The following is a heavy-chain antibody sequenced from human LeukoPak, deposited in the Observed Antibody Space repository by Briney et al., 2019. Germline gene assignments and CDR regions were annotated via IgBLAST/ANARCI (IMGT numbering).Heavy chain of an antibody. CDR2: ISSSGDIT. J-gene: IGHJ4*02. CDR1: KFTFDNYA. Sequence: GGSLRLSCAASKFTFDNYAMSWVRPAPGKGLEWVSSISSSGDITFYADSVKGRFTISRDNSNYALYLQMNSLRAEDAAVYYCAKDRPNYYESNGHYYRRDGDYWGQGALVTVS. CDR3: AKDRPNYYESNGHYYRRDGDY. D-gene: IGHD3-22*01. V-gene: IGHV3-23*01.